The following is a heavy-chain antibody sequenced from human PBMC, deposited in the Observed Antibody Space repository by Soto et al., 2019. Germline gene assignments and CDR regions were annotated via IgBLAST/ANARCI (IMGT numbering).Heavy chain of an antibody. CDR1: RYTFTLFG. V-gene: IGHV1-18*01. D-gene: IGHD2-2*02. Sequence: QVQLMQSGAEVKKPGASVKVSCTTSRYTFTLFGITWVRQAPGQGLEWMGWISPYNGDTKYAEKLEGRVTLTTDTSTDTAYMELMSLTSDDTAEYYCASGGQYRYFDYWGQETLVTVSS. CDR2: ISPYNGDT. J-gene: IGHJ4*02. CDR3: ASGGQYRYFDY.